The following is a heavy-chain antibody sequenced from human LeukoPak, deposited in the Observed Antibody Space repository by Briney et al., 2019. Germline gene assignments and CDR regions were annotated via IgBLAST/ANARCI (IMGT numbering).Heavy chain of an antibody. J-gene: IGHJ4*02. CDR2: MNPNRGNT. CDR1: GYTFTNYD. Sequence: ASVKVSCKASGYTFTNYDINWVREATGQGLEWMGWMNPNRGNTGYAQKFQGRVTITRNTSISTAYMELSSLRSEDTAVYYCARGERGYSYGCSYWGQGTLVTVSS. D-gene: IGHD5-18*01. V-gene: IGHV1-8*01. CDR3: ARGERGYSYGCSY.